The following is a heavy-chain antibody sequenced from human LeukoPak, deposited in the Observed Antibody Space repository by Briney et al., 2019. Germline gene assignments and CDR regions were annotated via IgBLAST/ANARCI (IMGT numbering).Heavy chain of an antibody. Sequence: SETLSLTCAVSGGSISSSNWWSWVRQPPGKGLEWIGEIYHSGSTDYNPSLKSRVTISVDKSKNQFSLKLSSVTAADTAVYYCAKSGWLDAFDIWGQGTMVTVSS. D-gene: IGHD6-19*01. J-gene: IGHJ3*02. V-gene: IGHV4-4*02. CDR3: AKSGWLDAFDI. CDR2: IYHSGST. CDR1: GGSISSSNW.